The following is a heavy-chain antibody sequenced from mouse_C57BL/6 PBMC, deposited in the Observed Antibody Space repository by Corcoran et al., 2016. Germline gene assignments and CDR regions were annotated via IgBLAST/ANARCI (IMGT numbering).Heavy chain of an antibody. J-gene: IGHJ4*01. Sequence: QIQLVQSGPELKKPGETVKISCKASGYTFTTYGMSWVKQAPGKGLKWMGWINTYSGVPTYADDFKGRFAFSLETSASTAYLQINNLKNEDTATYFCANLDSSGYGFYAMDYWGQGTSVTVSS. CDR1: GYTFTTYG. V-gene: IGHV9-3*01. D-gene: IGHD3-2*02. CDR3: ANLDSSGYGFYAMDY. CDR2: INTYSGVP.